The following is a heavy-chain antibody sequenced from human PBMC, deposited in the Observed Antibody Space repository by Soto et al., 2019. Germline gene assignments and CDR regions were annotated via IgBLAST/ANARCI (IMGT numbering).Heavy chain of an antibody. J-gene: IGHJ3*02. CDR1: GYTFTSYG. CDR2: ISAYNGNT. D-gene: IGHD3-22*01. Sequence: ASVKVSCKASGYTFTSYGISWVRQAPGQGLEWMGWISAYNGNTNYAQKLQGRVTMTTDTSTSTAYMELRSLRSGDTAVYYCARRESGYYDSSGYVSFDIWVQGTMVTVSS. CDR3: ARRESGYYDSSGYVSFDI. V-gene: IGHV1-18*01.